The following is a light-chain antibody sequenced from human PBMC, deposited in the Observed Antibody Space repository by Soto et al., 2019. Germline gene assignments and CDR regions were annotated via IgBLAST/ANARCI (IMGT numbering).Light chain of an antibody. J-gene: IGKJ4*01. Sequence: DIQMTQSPSSVSASVGDRVTITCRASQGISSWLAWYQQKPGKAPKLLIYAASSLQSGVPSRFSTSACLRHFRLAVISLQPEDFATLYFQQANSFQLTVGGGTKVDIK. CDR2: AAS. CDR1: QGISSW. CDR3: QQANSFQLT. V-gene: IGKV1-12*01.